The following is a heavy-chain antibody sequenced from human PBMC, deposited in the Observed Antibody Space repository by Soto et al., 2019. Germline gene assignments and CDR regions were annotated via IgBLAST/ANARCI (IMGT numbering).Heavy chain of an antibody. CDR1: GFTFSDYY. V-gene: IGHV3-11*01. CDR2: ISSSGSTI. J-gene: IGHJ6*03. CDR3: ASLPAAVWGYYMDV. D-gene: IGHD2-2*01. Sequence: GGSLRLSCAASGFTFSDYYMSWIRQAPGKGLGWVSYISSSGSTIYYADSVKGRFTISRDNAKNSLYLQMNSLRAEDTAVYYCASLPAAVWGYYMDVWGKGTTVTVSS.